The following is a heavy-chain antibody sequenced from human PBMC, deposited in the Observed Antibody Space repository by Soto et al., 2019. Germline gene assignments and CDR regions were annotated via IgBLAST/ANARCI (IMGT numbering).Heavy chain of an antibody. J-gene: IGHJ6*02. D-gene: IGHD3-10*02. Sequence: ASVKVSCKASGYTFTSYDINWVRQATGQGFEYLGWMNPNSGNTGYVKKFQGRVTMTRDTSITTAYMELSSLKSDDTAIYYCARSSAVLRPDGLDVWGQGTTVTVSS. CDR3: ARSSAVLRPDGLDV. CDR1: GYTFTSYD. CDR2: MNPNSGNT. V-gene: IGHV1-8*01.